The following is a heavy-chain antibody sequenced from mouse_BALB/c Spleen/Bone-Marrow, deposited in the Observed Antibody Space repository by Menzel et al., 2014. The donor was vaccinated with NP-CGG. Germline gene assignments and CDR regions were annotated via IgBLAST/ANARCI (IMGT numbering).Heavy chain of an antibody. CDR3: ARWGFDY. CDR1: GYTFTSYW. CDR2: INPSNGRT. V-gene: IGHV1S81*02. J-gene: IGHJ2*01. Sequence: VQLQQSGAELVKPGASVKLSCKASGYTFTSYWMHWVKQRPGQGLEWIGEINPSNGRTNYNEKFKSKATLTVDKSSSTAYMQLSSLTSEDSAVYYCARWGFDYWGQGITLTVSS.